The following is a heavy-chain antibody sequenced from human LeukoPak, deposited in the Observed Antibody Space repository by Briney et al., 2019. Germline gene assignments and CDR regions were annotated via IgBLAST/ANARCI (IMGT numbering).Heavy chain of an antibody. Sequence: PGGSLRLSCAASGFTFDDFTMHWVRQAPGKGLEWVSLITWDGDTTYYADSVKGRFTISRDNAKNTLYLEMKSLRTEDTALYYCSKDPDCTGGYCYSGFFENWGKGTMVTVCS. CDR3: SKDPDCTGGYCYSGFFEN. CDR2: ITWDGDTT. CDR1: GFTFDDFT. V-gene: IGHV3-43*01. J-gene: IGHJ4*02. D-gene: IGHD2-15*01.